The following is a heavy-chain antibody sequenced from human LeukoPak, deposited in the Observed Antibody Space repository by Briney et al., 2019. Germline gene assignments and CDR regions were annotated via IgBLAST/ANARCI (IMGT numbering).Heavy chain of an antibody. CDR2: IWYDGSNK. CDR3: ARDAGYGGNSDY. V-gene: IGHV3-33*01. D-gene: IGHD4-23*01. J-gene: IGHJ4*02. CDR1: GFTFSSYG. Sequence: PGRSLRLSCAASGFTFSSYGMHWVRQAPGKGLEWVAVIWYDGSNKYYADSVKGRFTISRDNAKNSLYLQMNSLRAEDTGTYYCARDAGYGGNSDYWGQGTLVTVSS.